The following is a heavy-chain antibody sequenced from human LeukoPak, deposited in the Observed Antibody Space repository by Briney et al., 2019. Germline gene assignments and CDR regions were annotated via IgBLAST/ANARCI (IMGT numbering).Heavy chain of an antibody. CDR1: GFTFNSYS. Sequence: GGSLRLTCAASGFTFNSYSMNWVRQAPGKGLEWVSYISSNSRTIHYADSVKGQLTISRDNDKNSLYLQMNTLRAEDMAVYYCARMPLEIVTNFLDSWGQGTLATVSS. V-gene: IGHV3-48*04. J-gene: IGHJ4*02. D-gene: IGHD4-11*01. CDR3: ARMPLEIVTNFLDS. CDR2: ISSNSRTI.